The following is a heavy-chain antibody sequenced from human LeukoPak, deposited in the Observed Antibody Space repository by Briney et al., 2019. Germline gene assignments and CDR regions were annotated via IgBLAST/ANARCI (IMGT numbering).Heavy chain of an antibody. Sequence: ASVKVSCKASGYTFTSYGITWVRQAPGQGVEWMGWISAYNGNTHFAQKIQGRVTMTTDTSTSTAYMELRSLRFDDTAVYYCATCLGWRGQQLDFYIWGQGTMVTVSS. CDR2: ISAYNGNT. D-gene: IGHD6-13*01. CDR3: ATCLGWRGQQLDFYI. J-gene: IGHJ3*02. V-gene: IGHV1-18*01. CDR1: GYTFTSYG.